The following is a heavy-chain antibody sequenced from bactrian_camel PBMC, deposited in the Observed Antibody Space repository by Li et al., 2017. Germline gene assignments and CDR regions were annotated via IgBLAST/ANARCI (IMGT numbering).Heavy chain of an antibody. CDR3: TRRDLIPVD. CDR2: IGTDAGSA. CDR1: GYTASSYC. D-gene: IGHD1*01. Sequence: HVQLVESGGGLVQAGGSLRLSCVASGYTASSYCMGWFRQAPGKEREGVAGIGTDAGSAHYADSVKGRFTVSRDNDKNTVALQLNSAKSEDTAMYYCTRRDLIPVDWGQGTQVTVS. V-gene: IGHV3S1*01. J-gene: IGHJ4*01.